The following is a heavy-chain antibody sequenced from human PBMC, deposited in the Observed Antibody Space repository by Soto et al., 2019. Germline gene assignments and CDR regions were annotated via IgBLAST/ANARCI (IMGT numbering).Heavy chain of an antibody. CDR2: ISAYNGNT. V-gene: IGHV1-18*01. D-gene: IGHD3-16*01. Sequence: QVQLVQSGAEVKKPGASVKVSCKTSGYTFTNFGLSWVRQAPGQGLEWMGWISAYNGNTNYAQNFQGRVTMTTDTSTSTAYIELRSLKSEVWAVYYCASGGTPLGSWGQGTLVNVSS. J-gene: IGHJ4*02. CDR3: ASGGTPLGS. CDR1: GYTFTNFG.